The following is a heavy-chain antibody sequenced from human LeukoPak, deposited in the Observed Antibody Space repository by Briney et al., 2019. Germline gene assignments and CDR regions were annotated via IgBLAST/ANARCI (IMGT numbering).Heavy chain of an antibody. V-gene: IGHV3-48*03. CDR1: GFTFSDYE. CDR2: INNRGSSM. CDR3: ARDPPFIIGTTFFDY. J-gene: IGHJ4*02. Sequence: PGGSLRLSCAASGFTFSDYEMNWVRQAPGKGLEWVSYINNRGSSMYYTDSVRGRFTISRDNTQNSLYLQMNNLRAEDTAVYYCARDPPFIIGTTFFDYWGQGTLVTVSS. D-gene: IGHD1-20*01.